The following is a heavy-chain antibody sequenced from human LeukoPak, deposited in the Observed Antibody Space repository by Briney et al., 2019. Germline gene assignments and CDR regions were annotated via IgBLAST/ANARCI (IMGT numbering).Heavy chain of an antibody. CDR2: IYHTGST. Sequence: SQTLSLTCAVSGASISSGTYSWSWIRQPPGEGLEWIGYIYHTGSTYYNPSLKGRVTISVDRSKNQFSLNLNFVTAADTALYYCARGDGSGSGRWFDPWGQGTLITVSS. CDR3: ARGDGSGSGRWFDP. CDR1: GASISSGTYS. D-gene: IGHD3-10*01. J-gene: IGHJ5*02. V-gene: IGHV4-30-2*01.